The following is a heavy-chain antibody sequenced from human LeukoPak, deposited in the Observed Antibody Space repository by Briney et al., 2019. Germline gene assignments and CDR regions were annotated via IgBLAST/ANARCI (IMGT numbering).Heavy chain of an antibody. Sequence: SETLSLTCSVSGGXISSYYWSWIRQPPGKGLEWIGYIYYSGSTNYNPSLKSRVTISVDTSNNQFSLKPSSVTAADTAVYYCARGPPGGQFDPWGQGTLVTVSS. V-gene: IGHV4-59*01. D-gene: IGHD3-10*01. CDR3: ARGPPGGQFDP. CDR1: GGXISSYY. J-gene: IGHJ5*02. CDR2: IYYSGST.